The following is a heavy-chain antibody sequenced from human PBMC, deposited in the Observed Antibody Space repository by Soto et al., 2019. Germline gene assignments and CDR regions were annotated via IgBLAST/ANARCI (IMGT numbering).Heavy chain of an antibody. D-gene: IGHD3-3*01. CDR1: SGSISSSNW. Sequence: SETLSLTCAVSSGSISSSNWWSWVRQPPGKGLEWIGEIYHSGSTNYNPSLKGRVTRSVDKSKNQFSLKLSSVTAADMSLYYCARGSGYYRGYNWFDPWGQGTLVTVSS. V-gene: IGHV4-4*02. CDR3: ARGSGYYRGYNWFDP. J-gene: IGHJ5*02. CDR2: IYHSGST.